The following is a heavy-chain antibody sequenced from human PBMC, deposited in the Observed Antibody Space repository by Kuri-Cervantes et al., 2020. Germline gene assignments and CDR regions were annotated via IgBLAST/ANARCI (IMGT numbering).Heavy chain of an antibody. Sequence: SETLSLTCTVSGGSISSYYWSWIRQPPGKGLEWIGYIYYSGSTNYNPSLKSRVTISVDTSKNQFSLKLSSVTAADTAVYYCARRYLDGGADYWDQGTLVTVSS. J-gene: IGHJ4*02. D-gene: IGHD3/OR15-3a*01. CDR3: ARRYLDGGADY. CDR1: GGSISSYY. V-gene: IGHV4-59*01. CDR2: IYYSGST.